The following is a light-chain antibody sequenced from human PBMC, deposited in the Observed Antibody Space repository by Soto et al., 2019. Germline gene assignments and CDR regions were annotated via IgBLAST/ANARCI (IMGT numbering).Light chain of an antibody. CDR3: QEYNNYWT. CDR1: QTISRW. Sequence: DIQMTQSTSTLSASVGDTVTITCRASQTISRWLAWYQQKPGKASRLLIYTASTLESGVPSRFSASGSGTEFTLTISSLHPDDFATYYCQEYNNYWTFGQGTKVDIK. J-gene: IGKJ1*01. CDR2: TAS. V-gene: IGKV1-5*01.